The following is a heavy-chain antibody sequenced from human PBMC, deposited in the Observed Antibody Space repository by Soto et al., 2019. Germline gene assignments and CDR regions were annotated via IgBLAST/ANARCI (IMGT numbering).Heavy chain of an antibody. Sequence: SVKVSCKASGGTFSSCAISWVRQAPGQGLEWMGGIIPIFGTANYAQKFQGRVTITADKSTSTAYMELSSLRSEDTAVYYCARFTRIAAAGEYYYGMDVWGQGTTVTVSS. CDR1: GGTFSSCA. V-gene: IGHV1-69*06. CDR3: ARFTRIAAAGEYYYGMDV. CDR2: IIPIFGTA. J-gene: IGHJ6*02. D-gene: IGHD6-13*01.